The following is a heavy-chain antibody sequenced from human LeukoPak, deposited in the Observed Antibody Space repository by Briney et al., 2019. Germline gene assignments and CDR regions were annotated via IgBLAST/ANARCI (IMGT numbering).Heavy chain of an antibody. CDR2: INAGNGNT. Sequence: GASVKVSCKASGYTFTSYAMHWVRQAPGQRLEWMGWINAGNGNTKYSQKFQGRVTITRDTSASTAYMELSSLRSEDTAVYYCARGHRTTTIFGVAISQPNFDYWGQGTLVTVSS. D-gene: IGHD3-3*01. V-gene: IGHV1-3*01. CDR3: ARGHRTTTIFGVAISQPNFDY. CDR1: GYTFTSYA. J-gene: IGHJ4*02.